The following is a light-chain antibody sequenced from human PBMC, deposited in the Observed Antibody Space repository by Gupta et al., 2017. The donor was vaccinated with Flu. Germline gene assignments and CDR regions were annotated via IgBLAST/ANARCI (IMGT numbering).Light chain of an antibody. CDR2: STN. Sequence: QTVVTQAPSFPVSPGRTVTLTCRLSSGSVSTSYYPSWYQQTPGQAPRTLIYSTNTRSSGVPDRFSGSILGNKAALTITGAQADDESDYYCGLYMGSGTSWVFGGGTKLTVL. CDR1: SGSVSTSYY. V-gene: IGLV8-61*01. CDR3: GLYMGSGTSWV. J-gene: IGLJ3*02.